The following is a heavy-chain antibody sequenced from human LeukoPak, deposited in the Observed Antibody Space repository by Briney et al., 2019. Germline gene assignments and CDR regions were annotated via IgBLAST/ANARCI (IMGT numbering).Heavy chain of an antibody. D-gene: IGHD1-7*01. CDR3: ARRRQEIIGGELILNWFDP. Sequence: SVKVSCKASGGTFSSYAISWVRQAPGQGLEWMGGIIPIFGTANYAQKFQGRVTITTDESTSTAYMELSSLRSEDTAVCYCARRRQEIIGGELILNWFDPWGQGTLVTVSS. CDR2: IIPIFGTA. J-gene: IGHJ5*02. V-gene: IGHV1-69*05. CDR1: GGTFSSYA.